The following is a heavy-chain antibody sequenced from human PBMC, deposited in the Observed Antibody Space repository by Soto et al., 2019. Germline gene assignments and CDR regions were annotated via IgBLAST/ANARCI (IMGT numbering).Heavy chain of an antibody. CDR2: VYPSVSDT. CDR3: VPASWSTYGLDV. V-gene: IGHV5-51*01. CDR1: GYSFPGYW. Sequence: PGESLKISCRGSGYSFPGYWIGWVRQMSGEGLEWMGLVYPSVSDTRYSPSFQGQVTISADKTISTAYLQWSSLKASDTAMYYCVPASWSTYGLDVWGQGTPVTVS. J-gene: IGHJ6*02. D-gene: IGHD3-10*01.